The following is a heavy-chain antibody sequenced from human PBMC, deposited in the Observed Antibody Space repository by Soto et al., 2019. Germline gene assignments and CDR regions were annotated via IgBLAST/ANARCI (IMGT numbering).Heavy chain of an antibody. CDR1: GFTFSDHY. Sequence: EVQLVESGGGLVQPGGSLRLSCAASGFTFSDHYMDWVRQAPGKGLEWVGRVRNKANSYTTEYAASVKGRFTISRDDSKNSLYLQMNSLKTYDTAVYYCAAPGSGTYPNDCFGIWGPGTMVTVSS. D-gene: IGHD1-26*01. V-gene: IGHV3-72*01. CDR2: VRNKANSYTT. J-gene: IGHJ3*02. CDR3: AAPGSGTYPNDCFGI.